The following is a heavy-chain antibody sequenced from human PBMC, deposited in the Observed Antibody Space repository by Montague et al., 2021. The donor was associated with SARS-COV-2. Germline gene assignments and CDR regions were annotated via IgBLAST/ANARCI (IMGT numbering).Heavy chain of an antibody. V-gene: IGHV4-38-2*02. J-gene: IGHJ3*02. Sequence: SETLSLTCTVSGYSISTGYYWGWIRQPPGKGLEWIGTIYNSGSTYFNPSLKSRVTISVDTSKNQFSLNLSSVTAADTAVYYCAKVAGSHDTFDIWGRGTMVTFSS. CDR1: GYSISTGYY. CDR3: AKVAGSHDTFDI. CDR2: IYNSGST. D-gene: IGHD6-19*01.